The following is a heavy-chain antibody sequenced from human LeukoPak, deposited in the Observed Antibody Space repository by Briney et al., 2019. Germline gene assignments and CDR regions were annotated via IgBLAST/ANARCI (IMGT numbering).Heavy chain of an antibody. CDR1: GGSFSDYY. V-gene: IGHV4-59*12. J-gene: IGHJ4*02. CDR3: ASGSSGWYGVWVDY. Sequence: SETLSLTCTTSGGSFSDYYWSWIRQSPGKGLEWIGYIYYTGSTTYNPSLKSRVTISVDTSKNQFSLKLSSVTAADPAVYYCASGSSGWYGVWVDYWGQGTLVTVSS. D-gene: IGHD6-19*01. CDR2: IYYTGST.